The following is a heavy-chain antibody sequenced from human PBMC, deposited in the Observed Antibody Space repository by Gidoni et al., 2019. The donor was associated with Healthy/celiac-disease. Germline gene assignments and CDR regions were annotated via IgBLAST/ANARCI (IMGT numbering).Heavy chain of an antibody. J-gene: IGHJ4*02. Sequence: QLQLQESGPGLVKPSETLSLTCTVSGGSISSSRYYWGWIRQPPGKGLEWIGSIYYSGSTYYNPSLKSRVTISIDTSKNQFSLKLSSVTAADTAVYYCARRPTYYYDSSGYYFDYWGQGTLVTVSS. V-gene: IGHV4-39*01. CDR1: GGSISSSRYY. D-gene: IGHD3-22*01. CDR3: ARRPTYYYDSSGYYFDY. CDR2: IYYSGST.